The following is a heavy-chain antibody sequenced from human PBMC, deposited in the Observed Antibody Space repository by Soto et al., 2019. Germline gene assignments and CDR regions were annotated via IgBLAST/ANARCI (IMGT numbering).Heavy chain of an antibody. CDR1: GFTFSSYA. D-gene: IGHD5-12*01. Sequence: PGGSLRLSCAASGFTFSSYAMHWVRQAPGKGLEWVAVISYDGSNKYYADSVKGRFTISRDNSKNTLYLQMNSLRAEDTAVYYCARERRDGYDSAYFDYWGQGTLVTVSS. CDR2: ISYDGSNK. CDR3: ARERRDGYDSAYFDY. J-gene: IGHJ4*02. V-gene: IGHV3-30-3*01.